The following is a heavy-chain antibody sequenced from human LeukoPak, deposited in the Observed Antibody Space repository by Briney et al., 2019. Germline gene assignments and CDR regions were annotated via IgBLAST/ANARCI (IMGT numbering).Heavy chain of an antibody. J-gene: IGHJ6*02. CDR1: GFTFSSYA. CDR3: AKDDPRYYGMDV. V-gene: IGHV3-23*01. Sequence: GGFLRLSCAASGFTFSSYAMSWVRQAPGKGLEWVSAISGSGGSTYYADSVKGRFTISRDNSKNTLYLQMNSLRAEDTAVHYCAKDDPRYYGMDVWGQGTTVTVSS. CDR2: ISGSGGST.